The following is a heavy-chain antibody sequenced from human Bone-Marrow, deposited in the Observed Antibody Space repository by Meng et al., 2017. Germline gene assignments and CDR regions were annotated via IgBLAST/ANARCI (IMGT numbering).Heavy chain of an antibody. Sequence: VRLVEAGAEGNEPGASVKVSCTSSGYNFPDYYIHWVRRAPGQGLEWMGRINPKSGDTHYSQKFQARVTMTGDTSISTAYMELSGLRSDDTAMYYCARDEDISAAGKLFGDYWGQGTLVTVSS. CDR2: INPKSGDT. D-gene: IGHD6-25*01. V-gene: IGHV1-2*06. CDR3: ARDEDISAAGKLFGDY. J-gene: IGHJ4*02. CDR1: GYNFPDYY.